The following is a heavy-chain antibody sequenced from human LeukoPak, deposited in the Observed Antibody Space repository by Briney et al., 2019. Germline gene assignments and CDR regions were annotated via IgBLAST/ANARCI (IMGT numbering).Heavy chain of an antibody. Sequence: ASVKVSCKASGYTFTGYYMHWVRQAPGQGLEWMGRINPDSGGTNYAQKFQGRVTMTRDTSISTAYMELSRLRSDDTAVYCCARDRNYYHSSGYYYVRDAFDIWGQGTMVTVSS. V-gene: IGHV1-2*06. CDR3: ARDRNYYHSSGYYYVRDAFDI. CDR2: INPDSGGT. D-gene: IGHD3-22*01. J-gene: IGHJ3*02. CDR1: GYTFTGYY.